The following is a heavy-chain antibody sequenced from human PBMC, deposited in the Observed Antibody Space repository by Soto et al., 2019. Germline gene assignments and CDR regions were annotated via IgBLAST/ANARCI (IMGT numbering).Heavy chain of an antibody. Sequence: PGGSLRVSCAASGFTFSSYSMNWVRQAPGKGLEWVSSLSSSSSYIYYADSVKGRFTISRDNAKNSLYLQMNSLRAEDTAVYYCARVGVRAAAYYMDVWGKGTTVTVSS. CDR3: ARVGVRAAAYYMDV. CDR1: GFTFSSYS. D-gene: IGHD3-10*01. J-gene: IGHJ6*03. V-gene: IGHV3-21*01. CDR2: LSSSSSYI.